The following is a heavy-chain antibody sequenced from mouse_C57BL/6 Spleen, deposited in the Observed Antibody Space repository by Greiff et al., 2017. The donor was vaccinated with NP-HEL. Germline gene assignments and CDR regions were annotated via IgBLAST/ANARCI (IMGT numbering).Heavy chain of an antibody. J-gene: IGHJ4*01. Sequence: QVQLQQSGPGLVQPSQSLSITCTVSGFSLTSYGVHWVRQSPGKGLEWLGVIWSGGSTDYNAAFISRLSISKDNSKSQVFFKMNSLQADATAIYYCTRNYYSMMDYWGQGTSVTVSS. CDR2: IWSGGST. CDR3: TRNYYSMMDY. V-gene: IGHV2-2*01. CDR1: GFSLTSYG. D-gene: IGHD2-5*01.